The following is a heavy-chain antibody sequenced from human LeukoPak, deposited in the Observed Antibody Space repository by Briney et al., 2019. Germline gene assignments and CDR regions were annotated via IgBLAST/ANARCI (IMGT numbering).Heavy chain of an antibody. V-gene: IGHV3-30*04. Sequence: GGSLRLSCAASGFTFSSYAMHWVRQAPGKGLEWVAVISYDGSNKYYADSVKGRFTISRDNSKNTLYLQMNSLRAEDTAVYYCARGSSGYWGQGTLVTVSS. J-gene: IGHJ4*02. CDR3: ARGSSGY. D-gene: IGHD3-10*01. CDR2: ISYDGSNK. CDR1: GFTFSSYA.